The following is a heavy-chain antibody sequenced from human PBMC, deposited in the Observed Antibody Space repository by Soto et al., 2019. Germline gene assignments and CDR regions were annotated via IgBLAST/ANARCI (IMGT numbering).Heavy chain of an antibody. CDR1: GGSISSYY. CDR2: IYYSGST. Sequence: QVQLQESGPGLVKPSETLSLTCTVSGGSISSYYWSWIRQPPGKGLEWSGYIYYSGSTNYNPSLKSRVTISVDTSKNQFSLKLSSVTAADTAVDYCARGEYQLPVGYWGQGTLVTVSS. V-gene: IGHV4-59*01. D-gene: IGHD2-2*01. CDR3: ARGEYQLPVGY. J-gene: IGHJ4*02.